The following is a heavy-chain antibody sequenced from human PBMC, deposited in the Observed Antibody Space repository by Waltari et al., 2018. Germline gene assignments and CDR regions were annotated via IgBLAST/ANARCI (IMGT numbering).Heavy chain of an antibody. CDR1: GFTFSSYG. V-gene: IGHV3-30*18. D-gene: IGHD2-15*01. CDR3: AKDQGSGILPFDY. Sequence: QVQLVESGGGVVQPGRSLRLSCAASGFTFSSYGMHGVRQAPGKGLEWVAVISYDGSNKYYADSVKGRFTISRDNSKNTLYLQMNSLRAEDTAVYYCAKDQGSGILPFDYWGQGTLVTVSS. CDR2: ISYDGSNK. J-gene: IGHJ4*02.